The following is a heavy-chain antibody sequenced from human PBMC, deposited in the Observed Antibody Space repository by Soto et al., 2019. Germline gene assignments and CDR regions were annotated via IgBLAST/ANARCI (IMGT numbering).Heavy chain of an antibody. D-gene: IGHD2-15*01. V-gene: IGHV4-59*01. CDR1: GGSISRYY. Sequence: PSETLSLTCTVSGGSISRYYGSWIRQPPGKGLEWIGYIYYSGSTNYNPSLKSRVTISVDTSKNQFSLKLTSVTAADTAVYYCASRYGGNFDYWGQGTLVIVSS. J-gene: IGHJ4*02. CDR3: ASRYGGNFDY. CDR2: IYYSGST.